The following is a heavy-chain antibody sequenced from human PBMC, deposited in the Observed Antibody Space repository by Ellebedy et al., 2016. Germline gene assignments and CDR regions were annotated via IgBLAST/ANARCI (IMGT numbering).Heavy chain of an antibody. V-gene: IGHV2-70*11. Sequence: SGPTLVKPTQTLTLTCTFSGFSLTTSGMCVSWIRQPPGKALEWLARIDWDGDAYYSTSLRSRLTISKDTSKHQVVLKMTDMDPVDTGIYYCARTDGNSASYYVFDTWGQGTLVSVSS. J-gene: IGHJ4*02. CDR2: IDWDGDA. CDR1: GFSLTTSGMC. D-gene: IGHD1-26*01. CDR3: ARTDGNSASYYVFDT.